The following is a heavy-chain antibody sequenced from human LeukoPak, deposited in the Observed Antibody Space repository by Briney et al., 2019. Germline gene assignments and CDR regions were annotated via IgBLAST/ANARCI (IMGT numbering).Heavy chain of an antibody. CDR3: ATGIAATPDY. CDR2: IRYDGSSK. Sequence: GGSLRLSCAAPGFTFSTYGMHWVRQAPGKGLEWVAFIRYDGSSKYYADSVNGRFTISRDNSKNTLYLQMNSLRAEDTAVYYCATGIAATPDYWGQGTLATVSS. D-gene: IGHD6-13*01. J-gene: IGHJ4*02. V-gene: IGHV3-30*02. CDR1: GFTFSTYG.